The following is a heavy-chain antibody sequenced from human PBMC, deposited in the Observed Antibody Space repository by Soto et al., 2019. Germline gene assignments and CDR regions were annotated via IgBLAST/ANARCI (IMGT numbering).Heavy chain of an antibody. CDR3: ASVRITIFGVVPRGPYYYYGMDV. CDR2: IIPIFGTA. J-gene: IGHJ6*02. Sequence: SVKVSCKASGGTLSSYAISWVRQAPGQGLEWMGGIIPIFGTANYAQKFQGRVTITADESTSTAYMELSSLRSEDTAVYYCASVRITIFGVVPRGPYYYYGMDVWGQGTTVTVSS. V-gene: IGHV1-69*13. D-gene: IGHD3-3*01. CDR1: GGTLSSYA.